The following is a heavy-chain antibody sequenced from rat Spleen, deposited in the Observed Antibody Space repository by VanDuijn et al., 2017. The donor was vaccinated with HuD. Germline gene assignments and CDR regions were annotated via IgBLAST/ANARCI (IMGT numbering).Heavy chain of an antibody. Sequence: EVQLVESGGGLVQPGRSLKLSCAASGFTFGNHDMAWVRQAPSKGLEWVATISYDGNKTYYRDSVKGRFTISRDDARSTLNLHMDSLRSEDTAIYYCTRRGYLSDWYFDFWGPGTMVTVSS. CDR2: ISYDGNKT. J-gene: IGHJ1*01. D-gene: IGHD4-4*01. V-gene: IGHV5-29*01. CDR1: GFTFGNHD. CDR3: TRRGYLSDWYFDF.